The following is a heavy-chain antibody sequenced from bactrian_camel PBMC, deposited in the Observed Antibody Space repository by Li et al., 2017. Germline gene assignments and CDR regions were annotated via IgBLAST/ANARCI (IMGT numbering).Heavy chain of an antibody. V-gene: IGHV3S40*01. CDR3: ATGLSLFT. CDR1: GFTFSEYY. J-gene: IGHJ6*01. CDR2: VNSGGGYT. Sequence: VQLVESGGGLMQPGGSLRLSCAASGFTFSEYYMTWVRQAPGKGLEWVSSVNSGGGYTYYADSVKGRFTISRDNAKNTVYLRLNSLKTEDTAMYYCATGLSLFTWGQGTQVTVS.